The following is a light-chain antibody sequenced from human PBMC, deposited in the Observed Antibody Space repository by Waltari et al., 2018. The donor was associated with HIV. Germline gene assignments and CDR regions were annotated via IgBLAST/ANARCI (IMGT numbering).Light chain of an antibody. CDR2: GAS. J-gene: IGKJ2*01. Sequence: DIQMTQSPSSLSASVGARVIIICRASQNIGNYLNWYRQKPGKAPNLLIYGASSLQSGVPSRFSGVGSGTTFILTISSLQPEEFATYFCQQSFNTPSTFGQGTKLEIK. CDR3: QQSFNTPST. CDR1: QNIGNY. V-gene: IGKV1-39*01.